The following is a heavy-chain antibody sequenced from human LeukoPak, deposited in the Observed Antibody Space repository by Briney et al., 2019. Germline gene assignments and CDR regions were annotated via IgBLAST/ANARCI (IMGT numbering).Heavy chain of an antibody. V-gene: IGHV3-7*01. Sequence: PGGSLRLSCAASGFAFSDYWMRWVRQARGKGREGGANIKKDGGDKYYVESVKGRFTISRDNSKNTLYLQMNSLRAEDTAVYYCAKRGLPAAIAYYYYYMDVWGKGTTVTVSS. CDR2: IKKDGGDK. D-gene: IGHD2-2*01. CDR3: AKRGLPAAIAYYYYYMDV. CDR1: GFAFSDYW. J-gene: IGHJ6*03.